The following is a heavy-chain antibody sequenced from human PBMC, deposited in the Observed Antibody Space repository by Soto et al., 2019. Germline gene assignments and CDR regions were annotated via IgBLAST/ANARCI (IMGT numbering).Heavy chain of an antibody. V-gene: IGHV3-33*01. D-gene: IGHD4-17*01. CDR2: IWYDGSNK. J-gene: IGHJ4*02. Sequence: SLRLSCAASGFTFSSYGMHWVRQAPGKGLEWVAVIWYDGSNKYYADSVKSRFTISRDNSKNTLYLQMNSLRAEDTAVYYCARDRDYVEPDYWGQGTLVTVSS. CDR3: ARDRDYVEPDY. CDR1: GFTFSSYG.